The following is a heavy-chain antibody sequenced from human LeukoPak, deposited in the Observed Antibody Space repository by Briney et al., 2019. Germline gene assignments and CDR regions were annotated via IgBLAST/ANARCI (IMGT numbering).Heavy chain of an antibody. CDR3: ARLSRSGATYFYYGMDV. V-gene: IGHV3-30*01. Sequence: SXXGSDQYYADSVKGRFTISRDNSQNTVSLHMNSLKTEDTAVYFCARLSRSGATYFYYGMDVWGQGTTVIVTS. D-gene: IGHD3-22*01. CDR2: SXXGSDQ. J-gene: IGHJ6*02.